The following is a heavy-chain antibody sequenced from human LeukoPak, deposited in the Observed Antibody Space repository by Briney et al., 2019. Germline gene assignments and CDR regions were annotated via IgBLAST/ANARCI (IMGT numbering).Heavy chain of an antibody. D-gene: IGHD6-19*01. CDR1: GGSMSPYH. V-gene: IGHV4-59*08. J-gene: IGHJ4*02. CDR2: IYYSGST. CDR3: AKAVSGRFDY. Sequence: SETLSLTCTVSGGSMSPYHWGWIRQPPGKGLEWTGYIYYSGSTNYNPSLKSRVTISVDTSKNQFSLKLSSVTAADTAIYYCAKAVSGRFDYWGQGTLVTVSS.